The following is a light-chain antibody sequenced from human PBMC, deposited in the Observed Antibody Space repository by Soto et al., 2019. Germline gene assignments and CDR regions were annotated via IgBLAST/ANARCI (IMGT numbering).Light chain of an antibody. V-gene: IGKV3-11*01. CDR2: DAS. Sequence: ELVLTQSPATLSLSPGERATLSCRASQTVSSYLAWYQQKAGQAPSLLIYDASNRATGIPARFSGSGSGTDFTLTISSPEPEDFAVYYCQQRGTFGQGTKLEIK. CDR3: QQRGT. J-gene: IGKJ2*01. CDR1: QTVSSY.